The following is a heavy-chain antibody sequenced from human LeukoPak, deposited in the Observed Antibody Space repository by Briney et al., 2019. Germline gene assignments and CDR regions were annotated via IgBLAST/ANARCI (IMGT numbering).Heavy chain of an antibody. CDR3: ARAQTIYDFWSGYYTGGYYYYYMDV. J-gene: IGHJ6*03. CDR2: MNPNSGNT. V-gene: IGHV1-8*01. CDR1: GYTFTSYD. D-gene: IGHD3-3*01. Sequence: ASVKVSCKASGYTFTSYDINWVRQATGQGLEWMGWMNPNSGNTGYAQKFQGRVTMTRNTSISTAYMELSSLRSEDTAVYYCARAQTIYDFWSGYYTGGYYYYYMDVWGKGTTVTVSS.